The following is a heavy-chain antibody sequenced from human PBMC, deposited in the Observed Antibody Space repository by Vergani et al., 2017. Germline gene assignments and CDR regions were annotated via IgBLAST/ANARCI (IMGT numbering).Heavy chain of an antibody. CDR3: ARVRAVAGSFYGMDV. CDR2: IKQDGSEK. D-gene: IGHD6-19*01. J-gene: IGHJ6*02. CDR1: GFTFSSYW. V-gene: IGHV3-7*01. Sequence: VQLVESGGGVVQPGGSLRLSCAASGFTFSSYWMSWVRQAPGKGLEWVANIKQDGSEKYYVDSVKGRFTISRDNAKNSLYLQMNSLRAEDTAVYYCARVRAVAGSFYGMDVWGQGTTVTVSS.